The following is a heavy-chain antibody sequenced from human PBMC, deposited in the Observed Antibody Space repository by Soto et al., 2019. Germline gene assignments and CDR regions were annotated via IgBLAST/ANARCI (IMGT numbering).Heavy chain of an antibody. CDR2: IKQDGSEK. D-gene: IGHD3-3*01. Sequence: GGSLRLSCAASGFTFSSYWMSWVRQAPGKGLEWVANIKQDGSEKYYADSVKGRFTISRDNSKNTLYLQMNSLRAEDTAVYYCARDSLLGDFWSGYYSPGGMDVWGQGTTVTVSS. J-gene: IGHJ6*02. CDR1: GFTFSSYW. CDR3: ARDSLLGDFWSGYYSPGGMDV. V-gene: IGHV3-7*01.